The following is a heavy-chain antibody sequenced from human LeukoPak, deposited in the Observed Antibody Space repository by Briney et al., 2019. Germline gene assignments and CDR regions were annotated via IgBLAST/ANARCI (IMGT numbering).Heavy chain of an antibody. CDR1: GFTFSNYW. CDR2: LKGEGSEK. Sequence: PGGSLRLSCVVSGFTFSNYWMGWVRQVPGEGLEWVGNLKGEGSEKHHLDSVRGRLTIPRDNAKNSLFLQMNSLRPEDTAVYYCVRLGGSWDLLDYWGQGTLVAVSS. J-gene: IGHJ4*02. D-gene: IGHD6-13*01. V-gene: IGHV3-7*01. CDR3: VRLGGSWDLLDY.